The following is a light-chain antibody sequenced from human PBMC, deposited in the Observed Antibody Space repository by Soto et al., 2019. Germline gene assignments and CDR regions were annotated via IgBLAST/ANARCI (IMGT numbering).Light chain of an antibody. CDR3: QSYDSSLSGYV. V-gene: IGLV1-40*01. CDR2: GNS. J-gene: IGLJ1*01. Sequence: VLTQPPSVSGAPGQRVTISCTGSSSNIGAGYDVHWYQQPPGTAPKLLIYGNSNRPSGVPDRFSGSKSGTSASLAITGLQAEDEADYYCQSYDSSLSGYVFGTGTKLTVL. CDR1: SSNIGAGYD.